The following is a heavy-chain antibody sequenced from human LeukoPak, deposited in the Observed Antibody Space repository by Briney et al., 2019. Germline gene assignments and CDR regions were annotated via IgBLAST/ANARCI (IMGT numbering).Heavy chain of an antibody. CDR1: GGSFSGYY. V-gene: IGHV4-34*01. D-gene: IGHD3-22*01. Sequence: PSETLSLTCAVDGGSFSGYYWTWIRQTPEKGREWNGEMNPSGSTNYNPSLKSRVTISVDTSKNQFSLELSSVTAADTAVYYCARGRQDVTMIVVVMTAVSYYLDVWGKGTTVTVS. J-gene: IGHJ6*03. CDR3: ARGRQDVTMIVVVMTAVSYYLDV. CDR2: MNPSGST.